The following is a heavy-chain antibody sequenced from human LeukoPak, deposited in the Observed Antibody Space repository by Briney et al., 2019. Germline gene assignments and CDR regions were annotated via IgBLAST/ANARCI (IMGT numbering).Heavy chain of an antibody. Sequence: GGSLRLSCAASGFTFSSYSMNWVRQAPGKGLEWVSSINSSSSYIYYADSVKGRFTISRDNAKNSLYLQMNSLRAEDTAVYYCARVGFTMIVVDWGQGTLVTVSS. J-gene: IGHJ4*02. V-gene: IGHV3-21*01. D-gene: IGHD3-22*01. CDR1: GFTFSSYS. CDR3: ARVGFTMIVVD. CDR2: INSSSSYI.